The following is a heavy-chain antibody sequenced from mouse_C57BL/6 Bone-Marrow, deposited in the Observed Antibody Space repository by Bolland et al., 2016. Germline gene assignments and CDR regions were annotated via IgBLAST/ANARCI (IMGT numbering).Heavy chain of an antibody. Sequence: NGGTSYNQKFKGKATLTVDKSYSTAYMELNSLTSEDSAVYYCARRDDGYFWFAYWGQGTLV. V-gene: IGHV1-19*01. J-gene: IGHJ3*01. CDR3: ARRDDGYFWFAY. CDR2: NGGT. D-gene: IGHD2-3*01.